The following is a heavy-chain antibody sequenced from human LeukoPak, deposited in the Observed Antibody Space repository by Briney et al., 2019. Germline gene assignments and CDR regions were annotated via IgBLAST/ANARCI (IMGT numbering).Heavy chain of an antibody. J-gene: IGHJ5*02. CDR2: TYYRSTWYN. V-gene: IGHV6-1*01. Sequence: SRTLSLTCVISGDSASGNTAVCNWIRLSPSRGLEWLGRTYYRSTWYNDYAISVKTRITISPETSKHKFSLQLTPLTPEDTAIYYCARGHGKNWFDPWGQGTQVTVSS. CDR3: ARGHGKNWFDP. CDR1: GDSASGNTAV.